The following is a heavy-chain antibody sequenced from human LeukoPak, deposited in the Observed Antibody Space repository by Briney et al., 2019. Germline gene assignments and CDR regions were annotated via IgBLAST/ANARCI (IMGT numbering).Heavy chain of an antibody. D-gene: IGHD3-22*01. Sequence: GASVKVSCKASGYTFTGYYMHWERQAPGQGLGWMGWINPNSGGTNYAQKFQGRVTMTRDTSISTAYMELSRLRSDDTAVYYCAREKRDDSRNPPINRWGQGTLVTVSS. J-gene: IGHJ5*02. CDR1: GYTFTGYY. CDR2: INPNSGGT. V-gene: IGHV1-2*02. CDR3: AREKRDDSRNPPINR.